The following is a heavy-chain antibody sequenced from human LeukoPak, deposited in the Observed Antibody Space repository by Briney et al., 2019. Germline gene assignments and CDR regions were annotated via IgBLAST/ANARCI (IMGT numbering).Heavy chain of an antibody. V-gene: IGHV3-21*01. CDR2: ISSSSSYI. Sequence: PGGSLRLSCAASGFTFSSYSMNWVRQAPGKGLEWVSSISSSSSYIYYADSVKGRFTISRDNAKNSLYLQMNSLRAEDTAVYYCARDSGTWIQLWTDCYYGMDVWGQGTTVTVPS. CDR3: ARDSGTWIQLWTDCYYGMDV. CDR1: GFTFSSYS. J-gene: IGHJ6*02. D-gene: IGHD5-18*01.